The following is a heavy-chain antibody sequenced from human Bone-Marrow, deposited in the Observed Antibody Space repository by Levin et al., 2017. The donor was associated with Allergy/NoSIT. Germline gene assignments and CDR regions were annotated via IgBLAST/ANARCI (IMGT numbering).Heavy chain of an antibody. CDR1: GFTFSRYA. CDR3: AKDSPSSGWPAFDH. CDR2: VNNGNNP. V-gene: IGHV3-23*01. J-gene: IGHJ4*02. Sequence: QSGGSLRLSCAASGFTFSRYAMSWVRQAPGKGLEWVASVNNGNNPYYANSVRGRFTVSRDNSQGILYLQMNRLTADDTAKYFCAKDSPSSGWPAFDHWGQGIMVAVSS. D-gene: IGHD6-19*01.